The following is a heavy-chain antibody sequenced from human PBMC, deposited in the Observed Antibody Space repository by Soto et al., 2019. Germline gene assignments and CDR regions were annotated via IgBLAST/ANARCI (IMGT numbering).Heavy chain of an antibody. V-gene: IGHV4-31*03. CDR2: ISYSGNT. CDR1: VASINSAAYY. D-gene: IGHD3-3*01. CDR3: ARGPSPFWSSYRFAYFDS. J-gene: IGHJ4*01. Sequence: PSETLSLTCTVSVASINSAAYYFSWIRQRAGEGLEWIWFISYSGNTYHSPSLKSRPVLSLDTSKNQFSLELSFLTAADTASYYCARGPSPFWSSYRFAYFDSWGHGNPVTVS.